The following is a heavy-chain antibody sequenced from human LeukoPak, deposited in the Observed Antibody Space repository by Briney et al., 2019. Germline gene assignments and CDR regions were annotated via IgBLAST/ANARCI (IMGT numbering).Heavy chain of an antibody. Sequence: GASVKVSCKASGYTFTGYYMHWVRQAPGQGLEWMGWINPNSGGTNYAQKFQGRVTITRDTSASTAYMELSSLRSEDTAVYYCAGEGTAFDYWGQGTLVTVSS. CDR1: GYTFTGYY. CDR2: INPNSGGT. CDR3: AGEGTAFDY. V-gene: IGHV1-2*02. J-gene: IGHJ4*02. D-gene: IGHD1-1*01.